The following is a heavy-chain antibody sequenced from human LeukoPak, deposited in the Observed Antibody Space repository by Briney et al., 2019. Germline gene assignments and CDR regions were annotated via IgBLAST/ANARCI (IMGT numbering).Heavy chain of an antibody. Sequence: ASVKVSCKASGYTFTDYGISWVRQAPGQGLEWMGWISGYNGNTIYAERLQGRVTLTTDTSTTTAYMELRSLRSDDTAVYFCARDEWYCADTNRKPPEYWGQGTLVTVST. J-gene: IGHJ4*02. D-gene: IGHD1-14*01. CDR3: ARDEWYCADTNRKPPEY. V-gene: IGHV1-18*01. CDR1: GYTFTDYG. CDR2: ISGYNGNT.